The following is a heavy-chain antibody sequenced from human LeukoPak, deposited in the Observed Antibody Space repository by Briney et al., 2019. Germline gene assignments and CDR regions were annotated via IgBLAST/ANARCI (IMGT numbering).Heavy chain of an antibody. V-gene: IGHV3-11*01. J-gene: IGHJ4*02. D-gene: IGHD4-17*01. CDR3: AKLSWDYGGGFDY. CDR2: IANSGRTF. Sequence: GGSLRLSCAASGFTSSDDYMSWIRQAPGKGLEWVSYIANSGRTFYYADSVKGRFTISRDNTKKSLYLQMNNLRAEDTAIYYCAKLSWDYGGGFDYWGQGTLVTVSS. CDR1: GFTSSDDY.